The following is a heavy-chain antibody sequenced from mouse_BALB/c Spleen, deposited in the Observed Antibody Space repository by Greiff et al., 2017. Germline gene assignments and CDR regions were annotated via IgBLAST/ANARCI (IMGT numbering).Heavy chain of an antibody. CDR2: IWSGGST. CDR3: ARKEAIYDYDRGAY. CDR1: GFSFTSYG. J-gene: IGHJ3*01. V-gene: IGHV2-4-1*01. Sequence: QVQLQQSGPGLVQPSQSRSITCTASGFSFTSYGVHWVRQSPGKGLEWLGVIWSGGSTDYNAAFISRLSISKDNSKSQVFFKMNSLQADDTAIYYCARKEAIYDYDRGAYWGQGTLVTVSA. D-gene: IGHD2-4*01.